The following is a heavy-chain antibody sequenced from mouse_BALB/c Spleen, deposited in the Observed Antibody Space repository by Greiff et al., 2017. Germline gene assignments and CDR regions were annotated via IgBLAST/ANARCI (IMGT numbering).Heavy chain of an antibody. J-gene: IGHJ3*01. V-gene: IGHV5-6-5*01. CDR2: ISSGGST. D-gene: IGHD6-1*01. CDR1: GFTFSSYA. CDR3: ARGRASYDWFAD. Sequence: EVQLVESGGGLVKPGGSLKLSCAASGFTFSSYAMSWVRQTPEKRLEWVASISSGGSTYYPASVKGRFTISRDNARNVLYLQMSSLTSEDTAMYYCARGRASYDWFADWGQGTLVTVSA.